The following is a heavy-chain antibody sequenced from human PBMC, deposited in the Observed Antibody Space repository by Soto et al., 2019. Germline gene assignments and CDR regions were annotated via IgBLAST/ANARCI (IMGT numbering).Heavy chain of an antibody. CDR2: ISGTGGDT. V-gene: IGHV3-23*01. D-gene: IGHD5-12*01. J-gene: IGHJ4*02. CDR3: AKGNNGYALFFDY. CDR1: GFTFSSYV. Sequence: EMQLLESGGGLVQPGGSPRLSCAAPGFTFSSYVMNWVRQAPGKGLEWVSTISGTGGDTYYADSVKGRFTVSRDNSKNTLFLQMDSLRAEDTAVYYCAKGNNGYALFFDYWGQGTLVTVSS.